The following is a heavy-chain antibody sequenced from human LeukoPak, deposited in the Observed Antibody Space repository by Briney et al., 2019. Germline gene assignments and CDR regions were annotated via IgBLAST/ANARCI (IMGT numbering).Heavy chain of an antibody. Sequence: GGSLRLSCAASGFSFSIYGMHWVRQAPGKGLEWVAVISYDGSNKYYADSVKGRFTISRDNSKNTLYLQMNSLRAEDTAVYYCAKQEGSGWYFPPSDAFDTWGQGTMVTVSS. CDR3: AKQEGSGWYFPPSDAFDT. V-gene: IGHV3-30*18. CDR2: ISYDGSNK. D-gene: IGHD6-19*01. J-gene: IGHJ3*02. CDR1: GFSFSIYG.